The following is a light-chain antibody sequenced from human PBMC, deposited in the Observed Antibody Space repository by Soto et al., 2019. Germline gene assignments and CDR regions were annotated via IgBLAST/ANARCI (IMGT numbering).Light chain of an antibody. CDR1: QSISSW. V-gene: IGKV1-5*01. Sequence: DIQMTQSPSTLSASVGDRVTITCRASQSISSWLAWYQQKPGKAPKLLIYDASSLESGVPSRFSGSVSGTEFTLTISCLQPDDFASYYCQQYNSYPYTFGQGTKLEIK. CDR3: QQYNSYPYT. J-gene: IGKJ2*01. CDR2: DAS.